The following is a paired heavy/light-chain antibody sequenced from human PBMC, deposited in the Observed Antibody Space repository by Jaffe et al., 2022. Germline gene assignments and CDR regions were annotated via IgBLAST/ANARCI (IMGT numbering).Heavy chain of an antibody. J-gene: IGHJ4*02. V-gene: IGHV3-74*01. D-gene: IGHD1-1*01. Sequence: EVHLVESGGGLVQPGGSLRLSCAASGITFSNYWMHWVRQAPGKGLVWVSRINFDGSTTTYADSVKGRFTISRDNAKNTVYLQMNSLRVEDTAVYYCATGGRGNWFLDNWGQGTLVTVSS. CDR1: GITFSNYW. CDR2: INFDGSTT. CDR3: ATGGRGNWFLDN.
Light chain of an antibody. Sequence: QSALTQPRSVSGSPGQSVTVSCTGTSSDVGGYNYVSWYQHHPGKAPKLMIYDVNKRPSGVPDRFSGSKSGDTASLTISGLQAEDEADYYCWSYAGNPYVFGTGTKVTVL. J-gene: IGLJ1*01. CDR1: SSDVGGYNY. CDR3: WSYAGNPYV. V-gene: IGLV2-11*01. CDR2: DVN.